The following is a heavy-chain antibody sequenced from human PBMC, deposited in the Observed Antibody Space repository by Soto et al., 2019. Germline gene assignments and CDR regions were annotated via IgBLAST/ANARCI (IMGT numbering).Heavy chain of an antibody. Sequence: ASVKVSCKASGSTFTSYYMHWVRQAPGQGLEWMGIINPSGGSTSYAQKFQGRVTMTRDTSTSTVYMELSSLRSEVTAVYYCARDGGDRNFLLFDCWGQGTLFTVSS. CDR3: ARDGGDRNFLLFDC. D-gene: IGHD2-21*02. CDR2: INPSGGST. V-gene: IGHV1-46*01. CDR1: GSTFTSYY. J-gene: IGHJ4*02.